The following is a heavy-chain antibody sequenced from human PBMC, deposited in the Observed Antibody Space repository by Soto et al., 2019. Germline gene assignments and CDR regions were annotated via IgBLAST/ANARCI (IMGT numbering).Heavy chain of an antibody. CDR1: GYTFTNYG. CDR3: ARDWGQQLLPDGLEV. J-gene: IGHJ6*02. Sequence: QFQLVQSGGEVKKTGASVKVSCKASGYTFTNYGIIWVRQAPGQWLEWMVWISTYIGNTVYAKKLQVRVTMTTDTSPNTAYMELRRLRSADTAVYYCARDWGQQLLPDGLEVWGQGTTVTGSS. D-gene: IGHD6-19*01. V-gene: IGHV1-18*01. CDR2: ISTYIGNT.